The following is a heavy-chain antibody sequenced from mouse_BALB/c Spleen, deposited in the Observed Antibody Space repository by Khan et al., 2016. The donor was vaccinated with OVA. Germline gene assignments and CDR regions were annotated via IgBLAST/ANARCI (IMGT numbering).Heavy chain of an antibody. CDR3: ARKNYYDYAVDY. J-gene: IGHJ4*01. V-gene: IGHV3-2*02. CDR2: IRYSGST. D-gene: IGHD1-1*01. CDR1: GYSITTNYA. Sequence: EVQLVESGPGLVKPSQSLSLTCTVTGYSITTNYAWDWIRQFPGNKLEWMGYIRYSGSTSYNPSLKSRISITRDTSKNQFFLQLNSVTTEDTATYYGARKNYYDYAVDYWGQGTSVTVSS.